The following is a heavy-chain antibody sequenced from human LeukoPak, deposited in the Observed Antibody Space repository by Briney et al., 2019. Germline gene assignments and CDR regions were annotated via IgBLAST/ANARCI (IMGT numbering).Heavy chain of an antibody. V-gene: IGHV3-30-3*01. J-gene: IGHJ5*02. Sequence: GGSLRLSCAASGFTFSSYAMHWVRQAPGKGLEWVAVISYDGSNKYYADSVKGRFTISRDNAKNSLYLQMNSLRAEDTALYYCAKDAPSGYALDRWFDPWGQGTLVTVSS. CDR3: AKDAPSGYALDRWFDP. D-gene: IGHD5-12*01. CDR2: ISYDGSNK. CDR1: GFTFSSYA.